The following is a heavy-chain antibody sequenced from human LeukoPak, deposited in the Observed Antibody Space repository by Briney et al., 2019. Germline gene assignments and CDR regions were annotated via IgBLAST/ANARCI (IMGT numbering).Heavy chain of an antibody. CDR2: IIPILGIA. CDR3: ARAPYYYGSGSYSY. V-gene: IGHV1-69*04. CDR1: GGTFSSYA. D-gene: IGHD3-10*01. Sequence: SVKVSCKAPGGTFSSYAISWVRQAPGQGLEWMGRIIPILGIANYAQKFQGRVTITADKSTSTAYMELSSLRSEDTAVYYCARAPYYYGSGSYSYWGQGTLVTVSS. J-gene: IGHJ4*02.